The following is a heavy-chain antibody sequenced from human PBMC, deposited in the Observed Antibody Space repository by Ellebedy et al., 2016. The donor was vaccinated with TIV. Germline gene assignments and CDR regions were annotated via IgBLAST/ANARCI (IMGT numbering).Heavy chain of an antibody. CDR3: ARSVDGSGWYVNY. J-gene: IGHJ4*02. CDR2: INPNNGGT. CDR1: GYTFTGYY. V-gene: IGHV1-2*02. D-gene: IGHD6-19*01. Sequence: AASEKVSCKASGYTFTGYYMHWVRQAPGQGLEWMGWINPNNGGTGSAQKFQGRVTMTRDTSISTAYMELSRLRSDDTAVYYCARSVDGSGWYVNYWGQGTLVTVSS.